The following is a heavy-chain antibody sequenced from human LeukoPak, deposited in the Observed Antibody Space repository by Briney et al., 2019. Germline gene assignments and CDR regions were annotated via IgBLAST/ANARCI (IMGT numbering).Heavy chain of an antibody. CDR3: ARDNDYYDSSGYYFNWFDP. J-gene: IGHJ5*02. CDR1: GYTFTSYG. Sequence: ASVKVSCKASGYTFTSYGISWVRQAPGQGLEWMGWISAYNGSTNYAQKLQGRVTMTTDTSTSTAYMELRSLRSDDTAVYYCARDNDYYDSSGYYFNWFDPWGQGTLVTVSS. D-gene: IGHD3-22*01. CDR2: ISAYNGST. V-gene: IGHV1-18*01.